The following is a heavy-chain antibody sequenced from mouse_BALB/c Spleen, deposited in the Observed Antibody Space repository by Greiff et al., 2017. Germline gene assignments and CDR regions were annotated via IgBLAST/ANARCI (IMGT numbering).Heavy chain of an antibody. V-gene: IGHV1-7*01. CDR2: INPSTGYT. D-gene: IGHD3-1*01. Sequence: VQLQQSGAELAKPGASVKMSCKASGYTFTSYWMHWVKQRPGQGLEWIGYINPSTGYTEYNQKFKDKATLTADKSSSTAYMQLSSLTSEDSAVYYCARWALDYWGQGTTLTVSS. CDR1: GYTFTSYW. CDR3: ARWALDY. J-gene: IGHJ2*01.